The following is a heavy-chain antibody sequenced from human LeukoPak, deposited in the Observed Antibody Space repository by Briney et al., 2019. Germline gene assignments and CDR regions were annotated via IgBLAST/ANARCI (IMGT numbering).Heavy chain of an antibody. J-gene: IGHJ4*02. CDR3: GRFIAGAIDY. V-gene: IGHV3-7*01. CDR1: GFTFSGHS. CDR2: INLDGSER. Sequence: GGSLRLSCAASGFTFSGHSMTWVRQAPGKGLEGVANINLDGSERFYVDFVKGRFTISRDNADNSMYLQMNSLRAEDTAVYYCGRFIAGAIDYWGQGTLVTVSS. D-gene: IGHD6-13*01.